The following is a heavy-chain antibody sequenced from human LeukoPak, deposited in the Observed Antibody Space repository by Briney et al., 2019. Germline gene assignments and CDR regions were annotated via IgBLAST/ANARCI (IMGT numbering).Heavy chain of an antibody. CDR2: ISAYNGNT. CDR3: ARGLEWLTRRHTWFDP. V-gene: IGHV1-18*01. Sequence: ASVKVSCKASGYTFTSYGISWVRQAPGQGLEWTGWISAYNGNTNYAQKLQGRVTMTTDTSTSTAYMELRSLRSDDTAVYYCARGLEWLTRRHTWFDPWGQGTLVTVSS. D-gene: IGHD3-3*01. J-gene: IGHJ5*02. CDR1: GYTFTSYG.